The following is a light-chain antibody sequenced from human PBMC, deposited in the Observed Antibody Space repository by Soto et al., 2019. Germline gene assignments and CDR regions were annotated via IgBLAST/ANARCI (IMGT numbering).Light chain of an antibody. J-gene: IGKJ4*01. CDR1: QSVSSY. V-gene: IGKV3-11*01. Sequence: EIVLTQSPATLSLSPGERATLSCRASQSVSSYLAWYQQKPGQAPRLLIYDASNRATGIPARFSGSGSGTDFTLTISSLEPEDGAVYYCQQRSNWPPLTFGGGTKVDIK. CDR3: QQRSNWPPLT. CDR2: DAS.